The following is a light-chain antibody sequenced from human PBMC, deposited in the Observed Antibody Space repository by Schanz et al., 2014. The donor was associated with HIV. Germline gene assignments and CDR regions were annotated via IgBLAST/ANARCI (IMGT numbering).Light chain of an antibody. J-gene: IGLJ3*02. Sequence: QSVLTQPTSVSGSPGQSITISCTGASMAFSSSNFVSWYQQHPGEAPRLIIYDVTSRPSGVSTRFSASKFGDTASLTISGLQAEDEADYYCCSYAGSYTLGVFGGGTKLTVL. V-gene: IGLV2-14*03. CDR3: CSYAGSYTLGV. CDR1: SMAFSSSNF. CDR2: DVT.